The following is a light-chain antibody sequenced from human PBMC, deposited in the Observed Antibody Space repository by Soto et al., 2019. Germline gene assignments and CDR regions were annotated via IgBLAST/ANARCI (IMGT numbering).Light chain of an antibody. J-gene: IGKJ1*01. V-gene: IGKV3-20*01. CDR2: DAS. Sequence: EIVLTQSPGTLSLSPGDRATLSCMASQSVSSSYLAWYQQKPGQAPRLLIYDASSRATGIPDRFSGSGSGTDFTLTISRLEPEDFAVYYCQQYGSSGTFGQGTKVDIK. CDR3: QQYGSSGT. CDR1: QSVSSSY.